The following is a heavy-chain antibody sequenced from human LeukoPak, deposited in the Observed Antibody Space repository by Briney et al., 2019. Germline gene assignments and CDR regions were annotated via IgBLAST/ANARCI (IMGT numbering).Heavy chain of an antibody. J-gene: IGHJ5*02. Sequence: SGTLSLTCTVSGGSIRGYYWSWIRQPPGKGLEWIGYIYSSGSTNYNPSLKSRVTMSVDTSKNQFSLKVSSVTAADTAVYYCARGGYCSGGSCLYNWFDPWGQGTLVTVSS. V-gene: IGHV4-59*01. CDR2: IYSSGST. CDR3: ARGGYCSGGSCLYNWFDP. CDR1: GGSIRGYY. D-gene: IGHD2-15*01.